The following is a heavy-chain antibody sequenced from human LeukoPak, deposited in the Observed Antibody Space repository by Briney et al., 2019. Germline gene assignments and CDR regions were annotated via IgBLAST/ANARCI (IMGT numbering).Heavy chain of an antibody. J-gene: IGHJ4*02. CDR2: ISGSGDST. CDR3: TRDPFDY. CDR1: GFSFSSHA. Sequence: PGGSLRLSFGASGFSFSSHAMNWVRQAPGKGLEWVSLISGSGDSTYYADSVKGRFTISRDNSKNTLYLQMNSLRAEDTGVYYCTRDPFDYWGQGTLVTVSS. V-gene: IGHV3-23*01. D-gene: IGHD5-24*01.